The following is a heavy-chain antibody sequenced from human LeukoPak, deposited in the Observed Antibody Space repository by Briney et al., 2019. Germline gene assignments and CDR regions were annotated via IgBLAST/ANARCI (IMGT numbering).Heavy chain of an antibody. CDR1: GVSITSYY. V-gene: IGHV4-59*01. CDR2: IFYNGSP. D-gene: IGHD6-13*01. J-gene: IGHJ4*02. Sequence: TPSETLSLTCTASGVSITSYYWSWIRQPPGKGLEWIGYIFYNGSPNYNPSLKSRVTISIDTSENQFSLKLTSVTAADTAVYYCARDSPPWAAGAVPFDYWGQGTLVTVSS. CDR3: ARDSPPWAAGAVPFDY.